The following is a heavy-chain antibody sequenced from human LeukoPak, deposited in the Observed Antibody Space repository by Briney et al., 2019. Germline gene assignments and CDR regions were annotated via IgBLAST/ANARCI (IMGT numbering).Heavy chain of an antibody. CDR3: ARENDSSGWYWFDP. J-gene: IGHJ5*02. D-gene: IGHD6-19*01. CDR1: GYTFTSYG. Sequence: GASVRVSCKASGYTFTSYGISWVRQAPGQGLEWMGWISAYNGNTNYAQKLQGRVTMTTDTSTSTAYMELRSLRSDDTAVYYCARENDSSGWYWFDPWGQGTLVTVSS. CDR2: ISAYNGNT. V-gene: IGHV1-18*01.